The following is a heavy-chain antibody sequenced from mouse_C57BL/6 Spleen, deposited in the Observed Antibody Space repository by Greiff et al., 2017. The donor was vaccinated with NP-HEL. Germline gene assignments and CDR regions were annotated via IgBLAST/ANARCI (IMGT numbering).Heavy chain of an antibody. J-gene: IGHJ2*01. Sequence: EVKLVESGAELVRPGASVKLSCTASGFNIKDYYMHWVKQRPEQGLEWIGRIDPEDGDTEYAPKFQGKATMTADTSSNTAYLQLSSLTSEDTAVYYCTSYYYGSSYIDYWGQGTTLTVSS. D-gene: IGHD1-1*01. CDR3: TSYYYGSSYIDY. V-gene: IGHV14-1*01. CDR2: IDPEDGDT. CDR1: GFNIKDYY.